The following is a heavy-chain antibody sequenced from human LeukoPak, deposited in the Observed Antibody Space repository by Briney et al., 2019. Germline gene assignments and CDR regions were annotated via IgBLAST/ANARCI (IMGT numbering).Heavy chain of an antibody. V-gene: IGHV3-23*01. CDR3: AKRGVVIRVILVGFHKEAYYFES. CDR2: ISDGGGST. CDR1: GITLSNYG. Sequence: PGGSLRLSCALPGITLSNYGRSWVRQAPGKGLEWVAGISDGGGSTKYADSVKGRFTIARDNRKHTLYLQMNSQRAEDTAVYFCAKRGVVIRVILVGFHKEAYYFESWGQGALVIVSS. J-gene: IGHJ4*02. D-gene: IGHD3/OR15-3a*01.